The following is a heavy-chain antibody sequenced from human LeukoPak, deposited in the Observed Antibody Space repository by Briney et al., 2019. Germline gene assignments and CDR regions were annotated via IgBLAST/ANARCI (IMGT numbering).Heavy chain of an antibody. Sequence: GGSLRLSCAASGFTFSSYWMHWVRHVPGKGLVWVSRIKTDGSDTTYADSVKGRFTISRDNARNTLFLQMNSLTVEDTAVYYCARAEMQVGSCTSTNCLFDHWGQGTLVTVSS. V-gene: IGHV3-74*01. CDR1: GFTFSSYW. CDR3: ARAEMQVGSCTSTNCLFDH. CDR2: IKTDGSDT. D-gene: IGHD2-2*01. J-gene: IGHJ4*02.